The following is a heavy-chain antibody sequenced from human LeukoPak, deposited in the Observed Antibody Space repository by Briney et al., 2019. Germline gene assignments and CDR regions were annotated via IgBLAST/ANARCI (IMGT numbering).Heavy chain of an antibody. V-gene: IGHV4-61*01. Sequence: SETLSLTCTVSGGSVSSGSYYWSWIRQPPGKGLEWIGCIYYSGSTNYNPSLKSRVTISVDTSKNQFSLKLSSVTAADTAVYYCARELYYDSSGFGAFDIWGQGTMVTVSS. CDR3: ARELYYDSSGFGAFDI. D-gene: IGHD3-22*01. CDR1: GGSVSSGSYY. CDR2: IYYSGST. J-gene: IGHJ3*02.